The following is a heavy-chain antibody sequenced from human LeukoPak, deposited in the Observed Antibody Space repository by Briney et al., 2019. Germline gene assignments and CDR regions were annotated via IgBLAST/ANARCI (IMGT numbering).Heavy chain of an antibody. V-gene: IGHV4-61*02. D-gene: IGHD3-3*01. Sequence: SETLSLTCTVSGGSISSGSYYWSWIRQPAGKGLEWIGRIYTSGSTNYNPSLKIRVTISVDTSKNQFSLRLSSVTAADTAVYYCAREGGHVLRFLEWPHRGGSPMDVWGKGTTVTVSS. CDR3: AREGGHVLRFLEWPHRGGSPMDV. J-gene: IGHJ6*04. CDR1: GGSISSGSYY. CDR2: IYTSGST.